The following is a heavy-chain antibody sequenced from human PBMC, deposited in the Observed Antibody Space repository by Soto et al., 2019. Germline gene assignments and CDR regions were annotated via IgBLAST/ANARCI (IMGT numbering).Heavy chain of an antibody. J-gene: IGHJ5*02. Sequence: QVQLQESGPGLVKPSETLSLTCTVSGGSISSYYWSWIRQPPGKGLEWSGYIYYSGSTNYNPSLKSRVTISVDTSKNQFSLKLSSVTAADTAVYYCARDLVAWGQGTLVTVSS. CDR3: ARDLVA. V-gene: IGHV4-59*01. D-gene: IGHD2-8*02. CDR2: IYYSGST. CDR1: GGSISSYY.